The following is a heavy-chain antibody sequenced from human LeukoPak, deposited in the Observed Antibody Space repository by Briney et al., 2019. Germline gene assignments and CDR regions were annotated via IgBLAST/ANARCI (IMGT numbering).Heavy chain of an antibody. Sequence: SETLSLTCAVYGGSFSGYYWSWIRQPPGKGLEWIGEINHSGSTNYNPSLKGRVTISVDTSKNQFSLKLSSVTAADTAVYYCARRAVKSYDILTGYYFDYWGQGTLVTVSS. CDR2: INHSGST. CDR3: ARRAVKSYDILTGYYFDY. V-gene: IGHV4-34*01. CDR1: GGSFSGYY. J-gene: IGHJ4*02. D-gene: IGHD3-9*01.